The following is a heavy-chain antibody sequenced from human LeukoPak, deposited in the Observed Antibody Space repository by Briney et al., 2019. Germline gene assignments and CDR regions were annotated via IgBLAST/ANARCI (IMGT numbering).Heavy chain of an antibody. Sequence: SETLSLTCTLSGGSISTYYWSWIRQPPGKGLEWIGYIYHSGSANYNPSLKSRVTISVDTSKNQFSLKLSSATAADTAVYYCARGGGYASPIGYWGQGALVTVSS. D-gene: IGHD5-12*01. CDR1: GGSISTYY. CDR2: IYHSGSA. V-gene: IGHV4-59*01. CDR3: ARGGGYASPIGY. J-gene: IGHJ4*02.